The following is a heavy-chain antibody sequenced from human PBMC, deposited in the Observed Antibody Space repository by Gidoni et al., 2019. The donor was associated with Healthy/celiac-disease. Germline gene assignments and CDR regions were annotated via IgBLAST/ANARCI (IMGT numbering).Heavy chain of an antibody. V-gene: IGHV4-31*03. J-gene: IGHJ5*02. CDR1: GGSISRGGYY. CDR2: IYYRGGT. Sequence: QVQLQESGPGLVKPSQTLSLTCTVSGGSISRGGYYWSWIRQHPGKGLEWIGYIYYRGGTYYNPSLMRRVTLSVDTSQNQFSLKLSSVTAADTAVYYCARGSGVVVPAAAFDPWGQGTLVTVSS. D-gene: IGHD2-2*01. CDR3: ARGSGVVVPAAAFDP.